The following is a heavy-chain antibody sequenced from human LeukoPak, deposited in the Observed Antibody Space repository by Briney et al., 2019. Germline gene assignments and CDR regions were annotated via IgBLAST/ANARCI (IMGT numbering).Heavy chain of an antibody. CDR1: GFTLSSYA. D-gene: IGHD1-1*01. V-gene: IGHV3-23*01. Sequence: GGSLRLSCAASGFTLSSYAMSWVRQVPGKGLEWVSTFSGRGDNTYYADSVKGRFTVSRDNSKNTLFLQMNSLRAEDTAVYYCAKDVQSWPTYFDYWGQGTLVTVSS. CDR3: AKDVQSWPTYFDY. CDR2: FSGRGDNT. J-gene: IGHJ4*02.